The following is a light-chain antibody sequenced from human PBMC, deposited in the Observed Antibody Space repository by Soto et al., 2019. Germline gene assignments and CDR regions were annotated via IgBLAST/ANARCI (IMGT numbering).Light chain of an antibody. CDR1: QSVGTS. Sequence: EIVMTQSPATLSVSPGERATLSCRASQSVGTSLAWFQQKPGQAPRVLIYGASTRATGIPARFSGSGSGTEFTLTISSLQSEDFALYYCQQYNNWTPWTFGQGTKVELK. J-gene: IGKJ1*01. CDR2: GAS. CDR3: QQYNNWTPWT. V-gene: IGKV3-15*01.